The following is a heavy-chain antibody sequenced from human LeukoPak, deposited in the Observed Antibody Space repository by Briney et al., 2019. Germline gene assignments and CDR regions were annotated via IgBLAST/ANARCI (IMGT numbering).Heavy chain of an antibody. CDR1: GVTFRSYG. D-gene: IGHD5-12*01. Sequence: GSLRLSCAASGVTFRSYGMRWVRQAPGKGLEWGALISSGGNANLSGDSGRGRFTISRDDSKSTLYLQMNSLRAEDTAVYYCTTKVIRGNSGDDYDDWGQGTLVTVSS. CDR2: ISSGGNAN. CDR3: TTKVIRGNSGDDYDD. V-gene: IGHV3-30*03. J-gene: IGHJ4*02.